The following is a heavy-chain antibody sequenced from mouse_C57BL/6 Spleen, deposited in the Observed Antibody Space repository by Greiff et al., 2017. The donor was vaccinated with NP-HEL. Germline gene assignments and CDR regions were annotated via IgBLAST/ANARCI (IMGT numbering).Heavy chain of an antibody. CDR1: GFTFSDYG. CDR2: ISSGSSTI. CDR3: ARNLYYYGSSYPYYFDY. D-gene: IGHD1-1*01. Sequence: EVMLVESGGGLVKPGGSLKLSCAASGFTFSDYGMHWVRQAPEKGLEWVAYISSGSSTIYYADTVKGRFTISRDNAKNTLFLQMTSLRSEDTAMYYCARNLYYYGSSYPYYFDYWGQGTTLTVSS. V-gene: IGHV5-17*01. J-gene: IGHJ2*01.